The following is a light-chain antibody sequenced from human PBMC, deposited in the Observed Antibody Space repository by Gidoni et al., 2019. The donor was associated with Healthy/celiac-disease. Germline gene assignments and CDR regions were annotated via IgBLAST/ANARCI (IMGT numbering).Light chain of an antibody. J-gene: IGLJ2*01. Sequence: QSVLTQPPSVSGAPGQRVTLSCTGSSSNIGAGYDVHWYQQLPGTAPKLLIYGNSNRPSGVPDRFSGSKSGTSASLAITGLQAEDEADYYCQSYDSSLSPCVFGGGTKLTVL. CDR2: GNS. CDR3: QSYDSSLSPCV. V-gene: IGLV1-40*01. CDR1: SSNIGAGYD.